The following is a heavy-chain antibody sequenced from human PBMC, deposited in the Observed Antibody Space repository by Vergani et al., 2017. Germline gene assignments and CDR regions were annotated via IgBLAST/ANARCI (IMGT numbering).Heavy chain of an antibody. D-gene: IGHD3-10*01. J-gene: IGHJ4*02. CDR2: IYHSGST. CDR3: ARAGDYYGSGSTFDY. CDR1: GGSISSYY. Sequence: QVQLQESGPGLVKPSETLSLTCTVSGGSISSYYWSWIRQPAGKGLEWIGYIYHSGSTYYNPSLKSRVTISVDRSKNQFSLKLSSVTAADTAVYYCARAGDYYGSGSTFDYWGQGTLVTVSS. V-gene: IGHV4-59*12.